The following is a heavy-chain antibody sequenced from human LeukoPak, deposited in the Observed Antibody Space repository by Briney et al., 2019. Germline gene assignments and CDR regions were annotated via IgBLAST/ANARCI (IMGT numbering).Heavy chain of an antibody. CDR1: GFTVSSNY. D-gene: IGHD2-2*01. CDR2: IYSGGST. Sequence: PGGSLRLSCAASGFTVSSNYMSWVRQAPGKGLEWVSVIYSGGSTYYADFVKGRFTISRDNSKNTLYLQMNSLRAEDTAVYYCARSHCSSTSCYGWVYYYYGMDVWGQGTTVTVSS. CDR3: ARSHCSSTSCYGWVYYYYGMDV. J-gene: IGHJ6*02. V-gene: IGHV3-66*01.